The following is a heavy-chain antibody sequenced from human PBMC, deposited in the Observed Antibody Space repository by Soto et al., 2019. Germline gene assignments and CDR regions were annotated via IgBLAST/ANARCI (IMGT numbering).Heavy chain of an antibody. D-gene: IGHD1-26*01. CDR2: IWYDGSNK. Sequence: SLRLSCAASGFTFSSCGMHWVRQAPGKGLEWVAVIWYDGSNKYYADSVKGRFTISRDNSKNTLYLQMNSLRAEDTAVYYCAIVMGGSYYSAPFDYWGQGTMVTVYS. J-gene: IGHJ4*02. CDR1: GFTFSSCG. V-gene: IGHV3-33*01. CDR3: AIVMGGSYYSAPFDY.